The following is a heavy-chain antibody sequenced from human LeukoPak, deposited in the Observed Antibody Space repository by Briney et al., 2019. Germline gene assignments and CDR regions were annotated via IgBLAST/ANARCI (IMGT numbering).Heavy chain of an antibody. CDR2: INPGGGNT. Sequence: ASVKVSCKASGYTFTSYYIHWVRQAPGEGLEWMGIINPGGGNTNYAQNFQGRVTMTRDTSASTVYMELSSLRSEDTAIYYCARIRDGYNDAYDIWGQGTVVTVPS. CDR3: ARIRDGYNDAYDI. CDR1: GYTFTSYY. J-gene: IGHJ3*02. D-gene: IGHD5-24*01. V-gene: IGHV1-46*01.